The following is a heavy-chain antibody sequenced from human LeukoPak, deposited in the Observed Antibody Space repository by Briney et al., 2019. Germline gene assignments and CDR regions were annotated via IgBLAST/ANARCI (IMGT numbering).Heavy chain of an antibody. V-gene: IGHV4-59*01. CDR3: ARVRYFRDAFDI. J-gene: IGHJ3*02. CDR1: GGSISSYY. Sequence: SETLSLTCTVSGGSISSYYWSWIRQPPGKGLEWIGYIYYSGGTNYNPSLKSRVTISVDTSKNQFSLKLSSVTAADTAVYYCARVRYFRDAFDIWGQGTMVTVSS. D-gene: IGHD3-9*01. CDR2: IYYSGGT.